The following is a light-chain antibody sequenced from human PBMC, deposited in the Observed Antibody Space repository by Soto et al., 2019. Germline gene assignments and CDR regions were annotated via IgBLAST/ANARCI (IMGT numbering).Light chain of an antibody. Sequence: ELVMTQSPATLSVSPGERATLSCRASQSVSSNLAWYQQKPGQAPRLLIYGASTRATGIPARFSGSGSGTEFTLTISSLEPEDFAVYYCQQRSNWPPVITFGQGTRLEIK. CDR2: GAS. V-gene: IGKV3-15*01. CDR3: QQRSNWPPVIT. CDR1: QSVSSN. J-gene: IGKJ5*01.